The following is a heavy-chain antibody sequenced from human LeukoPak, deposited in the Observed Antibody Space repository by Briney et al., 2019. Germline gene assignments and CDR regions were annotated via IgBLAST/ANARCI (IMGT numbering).Heavy chain of an antibody. CDR3: ARDSRAVVTATPDAFDI. CDR2: MNPNSGNT. J-gene: IGHJ3*02. CDR1: GYTFTSYD. V-gene: IGHV1-8*03. D-gene: IGHD2-21*02. Sequence: ASVKVSCKASGYTFTSYDINWVRQATGQGLEWMGWMNPNSGNTGYAQKFQGRVTITRNTSISTAYMELSSLRSEDTAVYYCARDSRAVVTATPDAFDIWGQGTMVTVSS.